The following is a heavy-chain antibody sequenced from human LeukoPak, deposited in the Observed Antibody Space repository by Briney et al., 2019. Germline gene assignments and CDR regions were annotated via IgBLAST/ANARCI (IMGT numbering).Heavy chain of an antibody. D-gene: IGHD2-21*02. Sequence: PGGSLRLSCAASGFTFSSYAMSWVRQAPGKGLEWVSAISGSGGSTYYADSVKGRFTISRDNSKNTLYLQMNSLRAEDTAVYYCAKDIERRVFVVVTALDYWGQGTLVTVSS. CDR1: GFTFSSYA. J-gene: IGHJ4*02. CDR3: AKDIERRVFVVVTALDY. CDR2: ISGSGGST. V-gene: IGHV3-23*01.